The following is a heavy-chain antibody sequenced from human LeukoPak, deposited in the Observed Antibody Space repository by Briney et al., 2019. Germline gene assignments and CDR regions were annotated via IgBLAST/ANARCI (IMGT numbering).Heavy chain of an antibody. CDR1: GYTFTSYG. Sequence: SVKVSCKASGYTFTSYGISWVRQAPGQGLEWMGWVSTYNGNTNYAQKLQGRVTMTTDTSTSTAYMELRSLRSDDTAVYYCARAYLVVVAAKDFDYWGQGTLVTVSS. V-gene: IGHV1-18*01. CDR2: VSTYNGNT. D-gene: IGHD2-15*01. CDR3: ARAYLVVVAAKDFDY. J-gene: IGHJ4*02.